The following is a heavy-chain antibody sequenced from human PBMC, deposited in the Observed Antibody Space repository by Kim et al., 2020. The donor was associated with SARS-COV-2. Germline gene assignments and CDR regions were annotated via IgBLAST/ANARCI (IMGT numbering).Heavy chain of an antibody. CDR2: ISYDGSNK. CDR1: GFTFSSYA. V-gene: IGHV3-30-3*01. J-gene: IGHJ4*02. Sequence: LSLTCAASGFTFSSYAMHWVRQAPGKGLEWVAVISYDGSNKYYADSVKGRFTISRDNSKNTLYLQMNSLRAEDTAVYYCARALGGSYYAPLDYWGQGTLVTVSS. D-gene: IGHD1-26*01. CDR3: ARALGGSYYAPLDY.